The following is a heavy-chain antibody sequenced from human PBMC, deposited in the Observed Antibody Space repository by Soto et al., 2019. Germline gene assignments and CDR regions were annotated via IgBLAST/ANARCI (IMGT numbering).Heavy chain of an antibody. CDR1: GFSFDDYA. J-gene: IGHJ6*02. CDR3: ARTTVTTGFYYGMDL. CDR2: ISWSSGSI. Sequence: SLILSCSAAGFSFDDYAMHWVRQAPGKGLDWVSGISWSSGSIGYAASVKGRFTISRDNDGNSLFLQMNGLRSDDTALYYCARTTVTTGFYYGMDLWGHGPMVTVSS. V-gene: IGHV3-9*01. D-gene: IGHD4-17*01.